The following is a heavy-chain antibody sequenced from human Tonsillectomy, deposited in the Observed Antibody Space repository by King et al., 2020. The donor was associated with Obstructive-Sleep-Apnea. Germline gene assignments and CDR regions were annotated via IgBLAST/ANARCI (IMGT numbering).Heavy chain of an antibody. D-gene: IGHD1-26*01. Sequence: EVQLVESGGGLVQPGGSLRLSCAASGFTLSSYDMHWVRQATGKGLEWVSPIGPAANTTFPGSWKGRFTISREKANNPLYLQMNSLRAGDTAVYYCARGVIVGASNWYFDLWGRGTLVTVSS. CDR2: IGPAANT. J-gene: IGHJ2*01. CDR3: ARGVIVGASNWYFDL. CDR1: GFTLSSYD. V-gene: IGHV3-13*01.